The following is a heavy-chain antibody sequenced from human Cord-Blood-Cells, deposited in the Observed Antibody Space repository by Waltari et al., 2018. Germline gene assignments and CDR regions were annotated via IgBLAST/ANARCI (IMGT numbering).Heavy chain of an antibody. CDR3: ARTMIFNWNFDY. J-gene: IGHJ4*02. CDR1: GYTFTGYY. D-gene: IGHD1-20*01. V-gene: IGHV1-2*02. CDR2: INPNSGGK. Sequence: QVQLVQSGAEVKKPGASVKVSCKASGYTFTGYYMHWVRQAPGQGLEWMGWINPNSGGKNYAQKFQGRVTMTRDTSISTAYMELSRLRSDDTAVYYCARTMIFNWNFDYWGQGTLVTVSS.